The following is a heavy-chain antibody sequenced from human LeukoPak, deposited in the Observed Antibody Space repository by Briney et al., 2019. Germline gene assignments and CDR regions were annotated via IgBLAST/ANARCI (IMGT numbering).Heavy chain of an antibody. CDR2: ISYEGNIK. CDR1: GFTFSSYA. Sequence: GRSLRLSCAASGFTFSSYAMHWVRQAPGKGLEWVTIISYEGNIKDYADSVKGRFTISRDNSKNTLYLQMNSLRAEDTAVYYCARTYKDILTGCLDYWGQGALVTVSS. D-gene: IGHD3-9*01. CDR3: ARTYKDILTGCLDY. J-gene: IGHJ4*02. V-gene: IGHV3-30-3*01.